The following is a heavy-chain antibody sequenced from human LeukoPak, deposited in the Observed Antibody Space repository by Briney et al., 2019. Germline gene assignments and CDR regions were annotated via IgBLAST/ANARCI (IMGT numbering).Heavy chain of an antibody. CDR3: ARDIAAAGTSNKNFDY. V-gene: IGHV1-2*02. J-gene: IGHJ4*02. D-gene: IGHD6-13*01. CDR2: INPNSGGT. Sequence: ASVKVSCKASGYTFTGYYMHWVRQAPGQGLEWMGWINPNSGGTNYAQKFQGRVTMTRDTSISTAYMELSRLRSDDTAVYYCARDIAAAGTSNKNFDYWGQGTLVTVSS. CDR1: GYTFTGYY.